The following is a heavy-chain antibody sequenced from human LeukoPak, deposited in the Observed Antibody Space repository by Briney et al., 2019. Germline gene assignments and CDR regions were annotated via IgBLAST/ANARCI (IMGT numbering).Heavy chain of an antibody. Sequence: SETLSLTCSVYGGSFSGYYWSWIRQPPGKGLEWIGEINHSGSTNYNPSLKSRVTISVDTSKNQFSLKLSSVTAADTAVYYCARDLGVEFDPWGQGTLVTVSS. CDR3: ARDLGVEFDP. V-gene: IGHV4-34*01. CDR2: INHSGST. J-gene: IGHJ5*02. D-gene: IGHD3-16*01. CDR1: GGSFSGYY.